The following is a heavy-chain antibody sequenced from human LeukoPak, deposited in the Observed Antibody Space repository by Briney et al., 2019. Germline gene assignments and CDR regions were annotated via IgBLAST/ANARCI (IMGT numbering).Heavy chain of an antibody. CDR2: MNPNSGNT. Sequence: ASVKVSCKASGYTFTSYDINWVRQATGQGLEWVGWMNPNSGNTGYAQKFQGRVTMTRNTSISTAYMELSSLRSEDTAAYYCARRYYYGSGSYYPNDYWGQGTLVTVSS. CDR3: ARRYYYGSGSYYPNDY. V-gene: IGHV1-8*01. D-gene: IGHD3-10*01. CDR1: GYTFTSYD. J-gene: IGHJ4*02.